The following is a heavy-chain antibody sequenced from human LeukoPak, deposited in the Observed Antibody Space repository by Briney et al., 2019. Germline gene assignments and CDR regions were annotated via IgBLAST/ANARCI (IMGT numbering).Heavy chain of an antibody. D-gene: IGHD6-13*01. V-gene: IGHV1-2*02. CDR2: NDPSSGGT. CDR1: GYTFTGHY. CDR3: ARDRIAPAGSIIDY. J-gene: IGHJ4*02. Sequence: GASVTVSCKASGYTFTGHYVHWVRQAPGQGLEWMGWNDPSSGGTNSAQKFQGRVTMARDTSITTVYMELSSLTSDDTAIYFCARDRIAPAGSIIDYWGQGTLVTVSS.